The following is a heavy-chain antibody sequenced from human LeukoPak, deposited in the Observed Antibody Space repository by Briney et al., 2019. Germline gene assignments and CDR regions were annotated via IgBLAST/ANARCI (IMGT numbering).Heavy chain of an antibody. Sequence: TGGSLRLSCAASGFTFSSYAMSWVRQAPGKGLEWVSAISGSGGSTYYADSVKGRFTISRDNSKNALYLQMNSLRAEDTAVYYCAKYFASYDFWSGDFDYWGQGTLVTVSS. V-gene: IGHV3-23*01. D-gene: IGHD3-3*01. CDR1: GFTFSSYA. CDR3: AKYFASYDFWSGDFDY. J-gene: IGHJ4*02. CDR2: ISGSGGST.